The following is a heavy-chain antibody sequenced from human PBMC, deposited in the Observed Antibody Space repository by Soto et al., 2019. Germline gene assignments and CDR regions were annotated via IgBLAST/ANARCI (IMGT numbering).Heavy chain of an antibody. CDR1: GYTFTGYY. J-gene: IGHJ6*02. D-gene: IGHD6-19*01. CDR3: ARGPGRQWLVGDGMDV. CDR2: INPNSGGT. Sequence: ASVKVSCKASGYTFTGYYMHWVRQAPGQGLEWMGWINPNSGGTNYAQKFQGRVTMTRDTSISTAYMELSRLRSDDTAVYYCARGPGRQWLVGDGMDVWGQGTTVTVSS. V-gene: IGHV1-2*02.